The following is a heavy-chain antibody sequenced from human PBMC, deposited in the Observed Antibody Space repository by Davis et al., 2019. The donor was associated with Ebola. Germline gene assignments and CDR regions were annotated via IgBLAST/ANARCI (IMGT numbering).Heavy chain of an antibody. Sequence: GESLKISCKDSGNSFSSHWIGWVRQMPGKGLEWMGIIYTGDSDTRYSPSFRGQVTISADKPTKTAFLQWNSLEASDTAIYYCASLRRTITGMDDSFDIWGQGTMVTVSS. CDR1: GNSFSSHW. CDR2: IYTGDSDT. CDR3: ASLRRTITGMDDSFDI. D-gene: IGHD2-8*02. J-gene: IGHJ3*02. V-gene: IGHV5-51*04.